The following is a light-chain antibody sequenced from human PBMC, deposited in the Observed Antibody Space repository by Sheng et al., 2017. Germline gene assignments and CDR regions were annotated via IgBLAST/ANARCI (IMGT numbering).Light chain of an antibody. Sequence: QLVVTQAPSASASLGASVKITCTLSSGQITYAIAWHQQQPDKGPRFLMKLNSDGSHNKGDGISDRFSGSSSGAERYLTISSVQSEDEADYYCQTWGTGIRVFGGGTKLTVL. J-gene: IGLJ3*02. CDR1: SGQITYA. CDR2: LNSDGSH. V-gene: IGLV4-69*01. CDR3: QTWGTGIRV.